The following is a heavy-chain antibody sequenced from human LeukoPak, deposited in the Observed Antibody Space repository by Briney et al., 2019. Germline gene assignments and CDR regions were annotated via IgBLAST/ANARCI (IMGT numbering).Heavy chain of an antibody. Sequence: SETLSLTCTVSGGSISSSGYYWGWIRQPPGKGLEWVGSVYYTGSTFYNPSLKSRVTTSVDTSKNHFSLNLSSVTAADTAVYYCARAKSNIAAPTYYFDYWGQGTLVTVSS. D-gene: IGHD6-13*01. V-gene: IGHV4-39*02. CDR1: GGSISSSGYY. J-gene: IGHJ4*02. CDR3: ARAKSNIAAPTYYFDY. CDR2: VYYTGST.